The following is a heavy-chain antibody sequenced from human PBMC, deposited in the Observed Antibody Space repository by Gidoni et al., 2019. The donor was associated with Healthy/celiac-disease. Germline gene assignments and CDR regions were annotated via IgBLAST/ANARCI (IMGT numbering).Heavy chain of an antibody. Sequence: EVQLVESGGGLVQPGGSLRLSCAASGFTFSSYWMHWVRQAPGKGLVWVSRINSDGSSTSYADSVKGRFTISRDNAKNTLYLQMNSLRAEDTAVYYCARASQVYGRHTVGYYGMDVWGQGTTVTVSS. CDR3: ARASQVYGRHTVGYYGMDV. J-gene: IGHJ6*02. CDR1: GFTFSSYW. D-gene: IGHD4-17*01. CDR2: INSDGSST. V-gene: IGHV3-74*01.